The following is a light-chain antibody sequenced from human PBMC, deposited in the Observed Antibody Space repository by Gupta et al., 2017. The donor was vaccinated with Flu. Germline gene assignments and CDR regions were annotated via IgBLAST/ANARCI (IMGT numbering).Light chain of an antibody. V-gene: IGKV3-11*01. CDR2: DAS. CDR3: QQRTDWPPKVT. Sequence: EIVLTQSPATLSLSPGERATLSCRASQSISNYLVWYQQRPGQAPRLLMYDASNRATGIPDRFSGSGSGTDFTLTISSLEPEDFAVYYCQQRTDWPPKVTFGQGTRLEIK. J-gene: IGKJ5*01. CDR1: QSISNY.